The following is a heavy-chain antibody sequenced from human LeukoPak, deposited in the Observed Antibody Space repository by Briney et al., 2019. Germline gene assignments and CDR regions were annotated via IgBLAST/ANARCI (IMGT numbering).Heavy chain of an antibody. D-gene: IGHD1-26*01. V-gene: IGHV3-48*03. CDR3: ARDYRYYMDV. Sequence: GGSLRLSCAASGFTFSSYEMNWVRQAPGKGLEWVSYISSSGRTIYYADSVKGRFTISRDNAKNSLYLQMNSLRAEDTAVYYCARDYRYYMDVWGKGTTVTVSS. CDR1: GFTFSSYE. CDR2: ISSSGRTI. J-gene: IGHJ6*03.